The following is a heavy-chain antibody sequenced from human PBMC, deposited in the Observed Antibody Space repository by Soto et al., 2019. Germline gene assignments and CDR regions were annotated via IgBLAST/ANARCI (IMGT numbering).Heavy chain of an antibody. CDR3: ARGRYSGYAVISTYDY. CDR2: IYYSGST. J-gene: IGHJ4*02. CDR1: GGSISSYY. V-gene: IGHV4-59*01. Sequence: SETLSLTCTVSGGSISSYYWSWIRQPPGKGLEWIGYIYYSGSTNYNPSLKSRVTISVDTSKNQFSLKLSSVTAADTAVYYCARGRYSGYAVISTYDYWGPGTLVTVSS. D-gene: IGHD5-12*01.